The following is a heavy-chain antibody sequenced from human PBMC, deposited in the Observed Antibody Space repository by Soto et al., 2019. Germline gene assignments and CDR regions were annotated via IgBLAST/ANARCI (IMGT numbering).Heavy chain of an antibody. CDR1: GFSLRTYG. CDR3: ARDVVKAVAGSVNWFDP. CDR2: IWYDRTKK. D-gene: IGHD6-19*01. V-gene: IGHV3-33*01. Sequence: LRLSCAASGFSLRTYGMHWLRRAPGKGLEWVAFIWYDRTKKFYANSVKGRSTISKDNSNNILYLQMSGLRAEDTAVYYCARDVVKAVAGSVNWFDPWGQGTLVTVSS. J-gene: IGHJ5*02.